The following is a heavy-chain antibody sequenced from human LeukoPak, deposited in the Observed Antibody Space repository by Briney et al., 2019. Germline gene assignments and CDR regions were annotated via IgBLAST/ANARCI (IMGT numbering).Heavy chain of an antibody. J-gene: IGHJ6*02. D-gene: IGHD4-17*01. V-gene: IGHV6-1*01. CDR1: GDSVSSNSAA. CDR2: XYYRSKWYN. CDR3: ARDAYYGDPNYGMDV. Sequence: SQTLSLTCAISGDSVSSNSAAWNWIRQSPSRGXXXXXXXYYRSKWYNDYAVSVKSRITINPDTSKNQFSLQLNSVTPEDTAVYYCARDAYYGDPNYGMDVWGQGTTVTVSS.